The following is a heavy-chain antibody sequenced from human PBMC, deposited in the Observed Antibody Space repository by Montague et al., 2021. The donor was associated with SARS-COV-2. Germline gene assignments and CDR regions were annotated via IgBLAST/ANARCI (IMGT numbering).Heavy chain of an antibody. CDR1: GGSISSYY. CDR2: FYYSGST. CDR3: ARDLGRTGYYYGLDV. V-gene: IGHV4-59*06. J-gene: IGHJ6*02. Sequence: SETLSLTCTVSGGSISSYYWSWIRQPPGEGLEWLGYFYYSGSTYYNPSLKSRVFISADMSKNQFFLNLTSVTAADAAVYYCARDLGRTGYYYGLDVWGQGTTVTVSS. D-gene: IGHD3/OR15-3a*01.